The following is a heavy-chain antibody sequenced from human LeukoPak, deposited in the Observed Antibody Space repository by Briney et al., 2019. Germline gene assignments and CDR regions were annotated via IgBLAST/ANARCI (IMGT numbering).Heavy chain of an antibody. Sequence: SGPTLSNPTQPLTLTCTFSGFSRSTRGVGVSWIRQPPGKALEWLALIYWYDDKRYCPSLKSRLTITKDTSKNQVVLTMTNMDPVDTATYYCAHYDSSGYLGHGFDPWGQGTLVTVSS. V-gene: IGHV2-5*01. D-gene: IGHD3-22*01. CDR1: GFSRSTRGVG. CDR2: IYWYDDK. CDR3: AHYDSSGYLGHGFDP. J-gene: IGHJ5*02.